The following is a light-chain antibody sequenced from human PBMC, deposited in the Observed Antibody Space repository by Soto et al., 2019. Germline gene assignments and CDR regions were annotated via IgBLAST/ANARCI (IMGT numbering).Light chain of an antibody. CDR2: AAS. V-gene: IGKV3-15*01. J-gene: IGKJ5*01. CDR1: QSVSSR. CDR3: QQYNEWPPFT. Sequence: EIVMTQSPGTLSLSPGERATLSCRASQSVSSRLAWYQQKPGQAPRLVIYAASTRATGIPDRFSGSVSGTEFTLTISSLQSEDFAVYYCQQYNEWPPFTFGQGTRLEIK.